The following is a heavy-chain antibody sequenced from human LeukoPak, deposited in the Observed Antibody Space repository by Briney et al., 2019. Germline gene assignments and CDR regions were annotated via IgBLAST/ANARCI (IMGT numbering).Heavy chain of an antibody. D-gene: IGHD1-26*01. CDR1: GFTFSSYS. CDR2: ISSSSSII. J-gene: IGHJ4*02. Sequence: GGSLRLSCAASGFTFSSYSMKWVRHAPGKGLEWVSYISSSSSIIYYADSVKGRFTVSRDNAKNSLYLQMNSLRAEDTAVYFCAGTDSGCYSRWFDYWGQGTLVTVSS. V-gene: IGHV3-48*01. CDR3: AGTDSGCYSRWFDY.